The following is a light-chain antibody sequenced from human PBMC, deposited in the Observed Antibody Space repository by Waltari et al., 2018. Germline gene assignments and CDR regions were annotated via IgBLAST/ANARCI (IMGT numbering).Light chain of an antibody. Sequence: QSVLTQPPSVSAAPGQRVTISCSGGSSNIGNNYVSWYRQFPGTAPKLLIYENPEPPSGIPGRFSGSKSGTSATLDITGLQAGDEADYYCGTWDSSLSGAVFGGGTHLTVL. CDR1: SSNIGNNY. J-gene: IGLJ7*01. CDR3: GTWDSSLSGAV. V-gene: IGLV1-51*02. CDR2: ENP.